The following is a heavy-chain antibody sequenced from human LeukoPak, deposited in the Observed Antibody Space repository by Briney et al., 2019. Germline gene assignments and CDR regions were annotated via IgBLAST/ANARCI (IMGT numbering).Heavy chain of an antibody. CDR2: IYYSGST. V-gene: IGHV4-39*07. D-gene: IGHD5-12*01. CDR3: ARGGYIVATLREGDNWFDP. Sequence: SETLSLTCTVSGGSISSSSYYWGWIRQPPGKGLEWIGSIYYSGSTYYNPSLKSRVTISVDTSKNQFSLKLSSVTAADTAVYYCARGGYIVATLREGDNWFDPWGQGTLVTVSS. J-gene: IGHJ5*02. CDR1: GGSISSSSYY.